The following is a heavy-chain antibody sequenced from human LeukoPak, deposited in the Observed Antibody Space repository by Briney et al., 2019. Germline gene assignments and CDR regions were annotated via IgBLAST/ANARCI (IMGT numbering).Heavy chain of an antibody. J-gene: IGHJ4*02. CDR2: IKQDGSEK. V-gene: IGHV3-7*01. Sequence: GGSLRLSCAASGFTFSSYWMSWVRQAPGKGLEWVANIKQDGSEKYYVDSVKGRFTISRDNAKNSLYLQMNSLRTEDTGVYYCAKSGGRNDFNYWGQGTLVTVSS. CDR1: GFTFSSYW. CDR3: AKSGGRNDFNY. D-gene: IGHD1-1*01.